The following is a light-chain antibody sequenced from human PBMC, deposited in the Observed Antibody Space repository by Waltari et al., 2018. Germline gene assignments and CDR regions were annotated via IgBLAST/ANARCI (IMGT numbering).Light chain of an antibody. V-gene: IGKV3-11*01. CDR2: DAS. Sequence: EIVLTQSPATLSLSPGERATLSCRASQNVNNYLAWYQQKPGQAPRLLIYDASNRAAGIPARFSGSGSETDFTLTISSLEPEDFAVYYCQQRTNWLTFGGGTKVEIK. CDR1: QNVNNY. CDR3: QQRTNWLT. J-gene: IGKJ4*01.